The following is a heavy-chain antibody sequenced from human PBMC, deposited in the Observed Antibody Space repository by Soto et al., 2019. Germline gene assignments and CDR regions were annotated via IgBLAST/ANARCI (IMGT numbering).Heavy chain of an antibody. CDR2: INPNGGST. CDR3: ARSTVPRQYYYYYMDV. J-gene: IGHJ6*03. CDR1: GYTFTSYY. V-gene: IGHV1-46*03. D-gene: IGHD4-17*01. Sequence: QVQLVQSGAEVKKPGASVKVSCKASGYTFTSYYMHWVRQAPGQGLGWMGVINPNGGSTSYAHKFQGRVTMTRDTSTSTVYMELSSLRSEDTAVYYCARSTVPRQYYYYYMDVWGKGTTVTVSS.